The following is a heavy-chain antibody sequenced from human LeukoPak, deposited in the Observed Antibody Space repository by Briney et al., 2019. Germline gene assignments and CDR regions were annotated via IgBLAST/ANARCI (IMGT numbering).Heavy chain of an antibody. V-gene: IGHV4-34*01. Sequence: KASETLSLTCAVYGGSFSGYYWSWIRQPPGKGLEWIGEINHSGSTNYNPSLKSRVTISVDTSKNQFSLKLSSVTAADTAVYYCARDRSRDGYKGDRFDIWGQGTMVTVSS. CDR3: ARDRSRDGYKGDRFDI. CDR1: GGSFSGYY. J-gene: IGHJ3*02. CDR2: INHSGST. D-gene: IGHD5-24*01.